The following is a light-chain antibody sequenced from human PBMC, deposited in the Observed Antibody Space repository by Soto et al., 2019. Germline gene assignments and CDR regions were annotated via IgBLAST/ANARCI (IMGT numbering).Light chain of an antibody. CDR1: QSISSY. Sequence: DIQMTQSPSSLSASVGDRVTITCRASQSISSYLNWYQQKPGKAPKLLIYAASSLRSGVPSRFSGSGSGTDSTLTISSLQPEDFATYYCQQSYSTPRTFGQGTKVE. V-gene: IGKV1-39*01. CDR3: QQSYSTPRT. CDR2: AAS. J-gene: IGKJ1*01.